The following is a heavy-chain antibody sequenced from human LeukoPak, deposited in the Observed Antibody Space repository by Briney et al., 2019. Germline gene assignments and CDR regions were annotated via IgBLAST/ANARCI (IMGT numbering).Heavy chain of an antibody. CDR3: ARYVSIAAAGTLFDY. J-gene: IGHJ4*02. CDR1: GGTFISYA. V-gene: IGHV1-69*01. D-gene: IGHD6-13*01. CDR2: IIPIFGTA. Sequence: SVKVSCKASGGTFISYAISWVRQAPGQGLEWMGGIIPIFGTANYAQKFQGRVTITADESTSTAYMELRSLRSDDTAVYYCARYVSIAAAGTLFDYWGQGTLVTVSS.